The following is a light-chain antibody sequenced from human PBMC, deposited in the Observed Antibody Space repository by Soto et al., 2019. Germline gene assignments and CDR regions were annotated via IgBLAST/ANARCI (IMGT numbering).Light chain of an antibody. V-gene: IGKV1-39*01. CDR2: AAS. CDR3: QQSYSNLLR. J-gene: IGKJ3*01. Sequence: DIQMTQSPSSLSASVGDRVTITCRASQSISSYLNWYQQKPGKAPKLLIYAASSLQSGVPSRFSGSGSGTDFTLTISSLQPEDFATYYCQQSYSNLLRFGPGTKVDIK. CDR1: QSISSY.